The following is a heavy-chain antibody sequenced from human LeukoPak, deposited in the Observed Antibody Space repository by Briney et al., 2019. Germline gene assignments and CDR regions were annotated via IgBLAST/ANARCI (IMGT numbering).Heavy chain of an antibody. CDR3: ARAGPMVRGVIPSRY. CDR2: IIPIFGTA. D-gene: IGHD3-10*01. J-gene: IGHJ4*02. V-gene: IGHV1-69*13. CDR1: GGTFSSYA. Sequence: GASVKVSCKASGGTFSSYAISWVRQAPGQGLEWMGGIIPIFGTANYAQKFQGRVTITADESTSTAYMELRSLRSDDTAVYYCARAGPMVRGVIPSRYWGQGTLVTVSS.